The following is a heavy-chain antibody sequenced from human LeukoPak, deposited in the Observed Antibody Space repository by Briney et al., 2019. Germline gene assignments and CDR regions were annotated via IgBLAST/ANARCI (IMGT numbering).Heavy chain of an antibody. J-gene: IGHJ6*02. CDR3: AKGVGYYFYYGMDV. D-gene: IGHD1-26*01. Sequence: GGSLRLSCAASGVSFSSYALNWVRQAPGKGLELVSARSGSGGSTNYADSVKGRFTISRDNAKNTLYLQMNSLGADDTAVYYCAKGVGYYFYYGMDVWGQGTTVTVSS. V-gene: IGHV3-23*01. CDR2: RSGSGGST. CDR1: GVSFSSYA.